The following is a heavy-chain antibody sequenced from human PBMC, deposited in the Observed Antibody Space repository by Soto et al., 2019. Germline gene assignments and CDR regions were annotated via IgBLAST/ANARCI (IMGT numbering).Heavy chain of an antibody. D-gene: IGHD5-12*01. CDR3: ARGGMATGGNWFDP. V-gene: IGHV3-11*05. CDR2: ISSSSSYT. Sequence: GSLRLSCAASGFPFSDYYMSWIRQAPGKGLEWVSYISSSSSYTNYADSVKGRFTISRDNAKNSLYLQMNSLKASDTAMYYCARGGMATGGNWFDPWGQGTLVTVSS. CDR1: GFPFSDYY. J-gene: IGHJ5*02.